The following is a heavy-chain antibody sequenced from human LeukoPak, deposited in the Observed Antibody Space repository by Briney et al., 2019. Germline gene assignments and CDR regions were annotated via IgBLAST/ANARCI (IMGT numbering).Heavy chain of an antibody. Sequence: GASVKVSCKASGYTFTGYYMHWVRQAPGQGLEWMGWINPNSGGTNYAQKFQGRVTMTRHTSISTAYMELSRLRSDDTAVYYCARDLGSSSWYWFDPWGQGTLVTVSS. V-gene: IGHV1-2*02. CDR1: GYTFTGYY. CDR2: INPNSGGT. D-gene: IGHD6-13*01. J-gene: IGHJ5*02. CDR3: ARDLGSSSWYWFDP.